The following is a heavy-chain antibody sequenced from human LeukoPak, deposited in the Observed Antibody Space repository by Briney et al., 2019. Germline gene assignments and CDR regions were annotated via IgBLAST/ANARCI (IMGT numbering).Heavy chain of an antibody. Sequence: GGSLRLSCAASGFTFSSYAMHWVRQAPGKGLEYVSAISSNGGSTYYANSVKGRFTISRDNSKNTLFLQMGSLRAEDMAVYYCARGGSIAARSIDYWGQGTLVTVSS. CDR2: ISSNGGST. CDR3: ARGGSIAARSIDY. CDR1: GFTFSSYA. D-gene: IGHD6-6*01. J-gene: IGHJ4*02. V-gene: IGHV3-64*01.